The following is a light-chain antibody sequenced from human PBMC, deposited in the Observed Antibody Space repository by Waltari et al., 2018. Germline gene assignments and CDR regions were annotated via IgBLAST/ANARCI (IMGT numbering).Light chain of an antibody. Sequence: EIVLTQSPGTLSLSPGDRATLSCRASQSARSSYLAWYQQKPGQAPRLLIHDASRRATGIPDRFSGSGSGTDFTLTITGLEPEDFAVYYCQQYGNSPWTFAQGTKVEIK. J-gene: IGKJ1*01. CDR2: DAS. CDR3: QQYGNSPWT. CDR1: QSARSSY. V-gene: IGKV3-20*01.